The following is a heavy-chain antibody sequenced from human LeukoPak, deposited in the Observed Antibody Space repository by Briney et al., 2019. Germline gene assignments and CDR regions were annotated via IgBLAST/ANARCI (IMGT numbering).Heavy chain of an antibody. J-gene: IGHJ4*02. CDR3: AKFAQRYCSGGSCHPFDY. D-gene: IGHD2-15*01. CDR1: GFAFTSFA. V-gene: IGHV3-23*01. CDR2: ISRSGVAT. Sequence: PGGSLRLSCAASGFAFTSFAMSWVRQAPGKGLEWVSTISRSGVATYYANSVKGRFTISRDNSKNTLHLQMNSLRAEDTAAYYCAKFAQRYCSGGSCHPFDYWGQGTLVTVSS.